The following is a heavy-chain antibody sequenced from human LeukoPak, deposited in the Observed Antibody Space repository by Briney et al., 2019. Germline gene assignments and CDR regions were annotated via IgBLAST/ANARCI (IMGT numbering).Heavy chain of an antibody. Sequence: GGSLRLSCAASGFTFSSYGMHWVRQAPGKGLEWVAFIRYDGNNKYYADSVKGRFTISRDNSKNTLYLQMNSLRAEDAAVYYCAKDFEGSGWYTRGYYYYMDVWGKGTTVTISS. J-gene: IGHJ6*03. V-gene: IGHV3-30*02. D-gene: IGHD6-19*01. CDR2: IRYDGNNK. CDR1: GFTFSSYG. CDR3: AKDFEGSGWYTRGYYYYMDV.